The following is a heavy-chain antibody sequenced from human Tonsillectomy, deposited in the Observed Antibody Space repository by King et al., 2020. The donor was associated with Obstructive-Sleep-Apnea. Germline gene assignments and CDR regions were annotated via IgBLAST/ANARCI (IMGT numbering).Heavy chain of an antibody. J-gene: IGHJ4*02. CDR1: GFTFSSDS. Sequence: VQLVESGGGLVQPGGSLRLSCAASGFTFSSDSMNWVRQAPGQGLEWGSYISISGSELYYADFVKGRFPTSRDNAKNSLYLQMNSLRPEDTAVFYCARDHNWAFDHWGQGTLVTVSS. D-gene: IGHD5-24*01. V-gene: IGHV3-48*04. CDR2: ISISGSEL. CDR3: ARDHNWAFDH.